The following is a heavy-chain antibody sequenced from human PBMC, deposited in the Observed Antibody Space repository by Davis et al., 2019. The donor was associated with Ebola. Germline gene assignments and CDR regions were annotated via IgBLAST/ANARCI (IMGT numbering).Heavy chain of an antibody. CDR3: ARLMVTKPSYYYYYYMDV. CDR2: IYPGDSDT. J-gene: IGHJ6*03. CDR1: GYSFTSYW. V-gene: IGHV5-51*01. Sequence: GGSLRLSCKGSGYSFTSYWIAWVRQMPGKGLEWMGIIYPGDSDTRYSPSFQAQVTISADKSISTAYLQWSSLKASDTAMYYCARLMVTKPSYYYYYYMDVWGKGTTVTVSS. D-gene: IGHD2-21*02.